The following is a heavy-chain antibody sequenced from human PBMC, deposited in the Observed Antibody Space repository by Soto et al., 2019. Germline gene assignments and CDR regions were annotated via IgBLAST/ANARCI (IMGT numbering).Heavy chain of an antibody. CDR2: INWNGGST. V-gene: IGHV3-20*04. CDR1: GFTFDDYG. D-gene: IGHD4-17*01. CDR3: ARAPYTVTTTFLLDD. J-gene: IGHJ4*02. Sequence: PGGSLRLSCAASGFTFDDYGMSWVRQAPGKGLEWVSGINWNGGSTGYADSVKGRFTISRDNAKNSLYLQMNSLRAEDTAVYYCARAPYTVTTTFLLDDWGQGTLVTVSS.